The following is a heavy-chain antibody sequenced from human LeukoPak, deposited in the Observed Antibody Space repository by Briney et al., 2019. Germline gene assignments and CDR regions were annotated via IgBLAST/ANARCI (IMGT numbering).Heavy chain of an antibody. D-gene: IGHD6-13*01. CDR1: GFTFDDYA. CDR3: ARDKIAAAGTDYYYGMDV. V-gene: IGHV3-9*01. Sequence: PGRSLRLSCAASGFTFDDYAMHWVRQAPGKGLEWVSGISWNSGSIGYADSVKGRFTISRDNAKNSLYLQMSSLRAEDTAVYYCARDKIAAAGTDYYYGMDVWGQGTTVTVSS. CDR2: ISWNSGSI. J-gene: IGHJ6*02.